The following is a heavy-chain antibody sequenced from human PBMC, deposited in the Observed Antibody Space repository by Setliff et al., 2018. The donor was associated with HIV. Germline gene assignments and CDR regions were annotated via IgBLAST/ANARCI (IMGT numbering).Heavy chain of an antibody. J-gene: IGHJ4*02. CDR3: AAARLLNDYRDPGAYYFDF. Sequence: SVKVSCKTSGGTFSNYGTNWVRQAPGQGLEWMGRIIPRFDITNYPQKFQGRVRLTADKSTSTAYLELSSLRSEDTAVYYCAAARLLNDYRDPGAYYFDFWGQGTLVTVSS. CDR2: IIPRFDIT. D-gene: IGHD4-4*01. V-gene: IGHV1-69*04. CDR1: GGTFSNYG.